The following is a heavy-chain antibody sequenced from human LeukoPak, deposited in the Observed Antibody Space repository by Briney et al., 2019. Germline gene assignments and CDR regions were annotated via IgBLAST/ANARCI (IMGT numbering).Heavy chain of an antibody. V-gene: IGHV4-34*01. Sequence: PSETLSLTCAVYGGSFSGYYWSWIRQPPGKGLEWIGEINHSGSTNYNPSLKSRVTISVDTSKNQFSLKLSSVTAADTAVYYCARGYEYYYDSSAKRGRYYFDYWGQGTLVTVSS. CDR2: INHSGST. CDR3: ARGYEYYYDSSAKRGRYYFDY. D-gene: IGHD3-22*01. CDR1: GGSFSGYY. J-gene: IGHJ4*02.